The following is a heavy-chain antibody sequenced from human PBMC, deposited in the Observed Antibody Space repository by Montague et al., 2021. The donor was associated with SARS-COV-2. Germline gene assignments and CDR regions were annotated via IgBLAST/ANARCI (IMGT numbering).Heavy chain of an antibody. D-gene: IGHD3-10*01. Sequence: ALSLTCAVSGASISSGGYTWSWIRRPPGKGLEWIGYIYQSGTTRYNPSLKSRVTMSVDKSKNQFSLQLTPVIAADTAIYFCARSMIRGGLNWFDPWGQGTLVTVSS. CDR3: ARSMIRGGLNWFDP. J-gene: IGHJ5*02. CDR2: IYQSGTT. CDR1: GASISSGGYT. V-gene: IGHV4-30-2*01.